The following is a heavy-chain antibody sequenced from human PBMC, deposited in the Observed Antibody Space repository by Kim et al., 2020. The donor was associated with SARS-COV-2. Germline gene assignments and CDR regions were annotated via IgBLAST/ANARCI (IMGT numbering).Heavy chain of an antibody. D-gene: IGHD5-12*01. CDR2: ISGRGTTT. V-gene: IGHV3-23*01. CDR3: ASQGGYSDYELTAGDAFDI. Sequence: GGSLRLSCAASGFTFSSYAVNWVRQAPGKGLEWVSVISGRGTTTYYADSVKGRFTFSRDNSKSTVYLQMNSLRAEDTAIYYCASQGGYSDYELTAGDAFDIWGLGTLVTVSS. J-gene: IGHJ3*02. CDR1: GFTFSSYA.